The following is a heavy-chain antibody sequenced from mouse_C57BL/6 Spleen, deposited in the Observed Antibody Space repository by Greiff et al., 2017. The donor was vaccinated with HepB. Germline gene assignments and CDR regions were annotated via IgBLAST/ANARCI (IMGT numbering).Heavy chain of an antibody. V-gene: IGHV5-6*01. Sequence: EVMLVESGGDLVKPGGSLKLSCAASGFTFSSYGMSWVRQTPDKRLEWVATISSGGSYTYYPDSVKGRFTISRDNAKNTLYLQMSSLKSEDTAMYYCARITTVVEAMDYWGQGTSVTVSS. CDR3: ARITTVVEAMDY. CDR2: ISSGGSYT. CDR1: GFTFSSYG. J-gene: IGHJ4*01. D-gene: IGHD1-1*01.